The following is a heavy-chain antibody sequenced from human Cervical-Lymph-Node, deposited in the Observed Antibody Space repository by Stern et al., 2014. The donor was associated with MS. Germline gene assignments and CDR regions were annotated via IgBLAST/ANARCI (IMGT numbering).Heavy chain of an antibody. J-gene: IGHJ4*02. CDR2: YYYGGPP. CDR3: AKHACTGAACPFDL. D-gene: IGHD2-8*02. V-gene: IGHV4-39*01. Sequence: QLQLQESGPGLVKPSETLSLTCAVSGDSISSYTHYWAWIRQPPGKGLEWIGSYYYGGPPSYNPPLKGPVTISVDTSKNHFSLGLNSVTAADTAVYYCAKHACTGAACPFDLWGQGTLVTVSS. CDR1: GDSISSYTHY.